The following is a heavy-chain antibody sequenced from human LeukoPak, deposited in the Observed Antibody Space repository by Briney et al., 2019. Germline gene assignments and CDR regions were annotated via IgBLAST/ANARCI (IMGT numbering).Heavy chain of an antibody. CDR2: FDPEDGET. D-gene: IGHD2-2*01. Sequence: GASVKVSCKVSGYTLTELSMHWVRQAPGKGLEWMGGFDPEDGETIYAQKFQGRVTVTEDTSTDTAYMELSSLRSEDTAVYYCATPAATENWFDPWGQGTPVTVSS. CDR1: GYTLTELS. CDR3: ATPAATENWFDP. V-gene: IGHV1-24*01. J-gene: IGHJ5*02.